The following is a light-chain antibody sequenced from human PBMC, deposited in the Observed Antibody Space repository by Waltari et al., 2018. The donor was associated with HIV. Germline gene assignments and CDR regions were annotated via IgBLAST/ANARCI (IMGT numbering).Light chain of an antibody. Sequence: PSSLSASVGDRVTMTCRASQDISNSLAWYQLQPGKAPKLLIYDVSQLQSGVPSRFRGSGSGTSFTLTISSLQPEDVASYFCQKYDSAPLTFGGGTKVDLK. CDR1: QDISNS. CDR2: DVS. V-gene: IGKV1-27*01. J-gene: IGKJ4*01. CDR3: QKYDSAPLT.